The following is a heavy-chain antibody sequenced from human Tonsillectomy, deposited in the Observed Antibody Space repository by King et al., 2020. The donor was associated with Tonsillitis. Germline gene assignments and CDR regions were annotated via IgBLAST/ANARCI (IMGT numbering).Heavy chain of an antibody. CDR2: INPSGGST. D-gene: IGHD3-10*01. CDR1: GYTFTSYY. J-gene: IGHJ4*02. V-gene: IGHV1-46*01. Sequence: VQLVQSGAEVKRPGASVKVSCKASGYTFTSYYIHWVRQAPGQGLEWMGIINPSGGSTSYAQKFQGRFTMTRDTSTSTVKMELRSLKSDDTAVYYCARAGATMVRGVIVSPFAYWGQGNLVTVPS. CDR3: ARAGATMVRGVIVSPFAY.